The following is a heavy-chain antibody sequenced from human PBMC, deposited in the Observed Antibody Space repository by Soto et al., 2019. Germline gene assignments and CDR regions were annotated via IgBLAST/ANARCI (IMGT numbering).Heavy chain of an antibody. V-gene: IGHV3-9*01. CDR2: ISWNSGSI. CDR3: VRDTSSGWHLKDH. J-gene: IGHJ4*02. D-gene: IGHD3-9*01. CDR1: GFTFDDHG. Sequence: EVDLVESGGGLAQPGRCLRLSCVASGFTFDDHGMHWVRQIPGRGLEWVSGISWNSGSIGYAESVKGRFTIFRDNAKTSLYLEMNRLRQEETALYYCVRDTSSGWHLKDHWGQGVQVSVSS.